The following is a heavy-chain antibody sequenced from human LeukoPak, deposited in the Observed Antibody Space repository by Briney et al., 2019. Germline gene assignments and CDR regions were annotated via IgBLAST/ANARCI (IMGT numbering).Heavy chain of an antibody. J-gene: IGHJ4*02. D-gene: IGHD3-22*01. Sequence: GESLKISCKGSGYSFTSYWIGWVRQMPGKGLEWMGIIYPGDSESRYSPSFQGQVTISADKSISTAYLQWSSLKASDSAMYYCARRDSSGYYLRFDYWGRGTLVTVSS. CDR1: GYSFTSYW. CDR3: ARRDSSGYYLRFDY. CDR2: IYPGDSES. V-gene: IGHV5-51*01.